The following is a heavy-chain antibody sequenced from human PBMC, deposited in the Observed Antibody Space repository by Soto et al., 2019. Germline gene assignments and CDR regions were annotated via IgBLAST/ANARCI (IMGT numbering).Heavy chain of an antibody. V-gene: IGHV1-69*04. CDR1: GGTFSSYT. Sequence: SVKVSCKASGGTFSSYTISWVRQAPGQGLEWMGRIIPILGIANYAQKFQGRVTITADKSTSTAYMELSSLRSEDTAVYYCARDRAASILGAHWYFDLWGRGTLVTVSS. CDR2: IIPILGIA. CDR3: ARDRAASILGAHWYFDL. D-gene: IGHD3-16*01. J-gene: IGHJ2*01.